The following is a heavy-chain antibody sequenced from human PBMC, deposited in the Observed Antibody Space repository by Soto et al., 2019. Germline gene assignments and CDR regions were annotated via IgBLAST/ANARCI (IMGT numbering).Heavy chain of an antibody. D-gene: IGHD6-13*01. V-gene: IGHV1-18*01. J-gene: IGHJ3*02. CDR3: ARDRWYSSSGSAFDI. CDR1: GYTFTSYG. Sequence: ASVKVSCKASGYTFTSYGISWVRQAPGQGLEWMGWISAYNGNTNYAQKLQGRVTMTTDTSTSTAYMELRSLRSDDTAVYYCARDRWYSSSGSAFDIWGQGTMVTVSS. CDR2: ISAYNGNT.